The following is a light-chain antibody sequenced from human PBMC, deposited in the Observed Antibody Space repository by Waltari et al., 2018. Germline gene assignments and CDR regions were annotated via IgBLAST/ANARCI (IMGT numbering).Light chain of an antibody. J-gene: IGKJ2*03. Sequence: EIVLTQSPATLSLSPGEGATLSCRASQSVGRFLAWYQHKPGQAPSLLIYDASNRATGIPARFSASGSGTDFTLTLSSLEPEDFAVYYCQQRSSWPYSSGQGTKLEI. CDR3: QQRSSWPYS. CDR2: DAS. V-gene: IGKV3-11*01. CDR1: QSVGRF.